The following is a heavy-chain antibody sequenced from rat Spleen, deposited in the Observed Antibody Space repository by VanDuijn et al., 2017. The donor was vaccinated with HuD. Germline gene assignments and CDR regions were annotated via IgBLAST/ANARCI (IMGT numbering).Heavy chain of an antibody. D-gene: IGHD1-12*02. CDR1: GFTFSDYA. J-gene: IGHJ2*01. V-gene: IGHV5S10*01. CDR3: TTDTFYDGTYYPGGFDY. CDR2: IIYDGSST. Sequence: EVQLVESGGGLVQPGNSLKLSCAASGFTFSDYAMAWVRQSPKKGLEWVATIIYDGSSTYYRDSVKGRFTVSRDNAKSTLYLQLDSLRSEDTATYYCTTDTFYDGTYYPGGFDYWGQGVMVTVSS.